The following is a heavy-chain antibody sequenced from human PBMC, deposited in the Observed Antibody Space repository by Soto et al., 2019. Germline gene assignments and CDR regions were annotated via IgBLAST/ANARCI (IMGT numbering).Heavy chain of an antibody. Sequence: ASVKVSCKTSGYSFTAYGLAWLRQAPGQRPEWLGWVGTSNTNTNYAQKFQGRVTMTTDRSTTTTYMELRSLRSDDTAVYYCAGELNRDSSAYYSFAYWGQGTLVTVSS. V-gene: IGHV1-18*01. J-gene: IGHJ4*02. CDR1: GYSFTAYG. D-gene: IGHD3-22*01. CDR2: VGTSNTNT. CDR3: AGELNRDSSAYYSFAY.